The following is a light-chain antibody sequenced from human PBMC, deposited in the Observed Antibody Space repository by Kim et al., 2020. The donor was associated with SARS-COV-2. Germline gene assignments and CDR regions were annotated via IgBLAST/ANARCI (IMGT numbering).Light chain of an antibody. V-gene: IGKV3-11*01. Sequence: EIVLTQSPATLSLSPGERATLSCRASQSVSSYLAWYQQKPGQAPRLLIYDASNRATGIPARFSGSGSGTDFTLTISSLEPEDFAVYYCQQRSNRITVGQGTRLEIK. CDR3: QQRSNRIT. J-gene: IGKJ5*01. CDR2: DAS. CDR1: QSVSSY.